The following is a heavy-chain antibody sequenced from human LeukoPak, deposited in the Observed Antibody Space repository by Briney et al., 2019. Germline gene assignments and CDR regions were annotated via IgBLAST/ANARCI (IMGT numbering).Heavy chain of an antibody. CDR1: DSAYW. J-gene: IGHJ6*02. CDR2: INQDGSDK. CDR3: AWYGVTHGLDV. V-gene: IGHV3-7*01. Sequence: GGSLSSPVQPLDSAYWMSWVRQAPGKGLEWVANINQDGSDKYHVDSVMGRFTISKDNAKNSVYLQMNSLRPEDTAIYYCAWYGVTHGLDVWGQGTTVTVSS. D-gene: IGHD3-10*01.